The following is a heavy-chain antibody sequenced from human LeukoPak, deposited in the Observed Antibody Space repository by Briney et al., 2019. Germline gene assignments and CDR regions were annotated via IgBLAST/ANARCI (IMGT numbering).Heavy chain of an antibody. Sequence: GGSLRLSCVASGFTFSNYWMSWVRQAPGKGLEWVANIKQDGSEMYYVESVKGRFTISRDNAENSLYLQMNSLRVEDTAVYYCARDKIVGPTILDSWGQGTLVTVSS. CDR2: IKQDGSEM. CDR3: ARDKIVGPTILDS. V-gene: IGHV3-7*03. CDR1: GFTFSNYW. D-gene: IGHD1-26*01. J-gene: IGHJ4*02.